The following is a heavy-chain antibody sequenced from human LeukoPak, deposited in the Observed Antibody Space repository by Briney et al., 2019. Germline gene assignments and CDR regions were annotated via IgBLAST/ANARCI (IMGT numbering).Heavy chain of an antibody. D-gene: IGHD3-22*01. V-gene: IGHV3-30*02. CDR1: GFTFSSYG. J-gene: IGHJ3*02. Sequence: GGSLRLSCAASGFTFSSYGMHWVRQAPGKGLEWVAFIRYDGNNKYSADSVKGRFTISRDNSKNTLYLQMNSLRAEDTAVYYCAKDFVMEVVISAFDIWGQGTMVTVSS. CDR3: AKDFVMEVVISAFDI. CDR2: IRYDGNNK.